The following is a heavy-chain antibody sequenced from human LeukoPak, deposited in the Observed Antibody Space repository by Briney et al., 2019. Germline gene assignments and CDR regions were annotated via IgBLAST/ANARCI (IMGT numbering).Heavy chain of an antibody. V-gene: IGHV3-74*01. CDR1: GFTFSNYW. D-gene: IGHD1-26*01. J-gene: IGHJ4*02. CDR3: ANRLDYYAD. CDR2: INGDGTVT. Sequence: GGSLRLSCAVSGFTFSNYWMHWVRQAPGKGLVWVSRINGDGTVTFYADSVKGRFTISRDNAKNTLFLQMNSLRDEDTAVYYCANRLDYYADWGQGTLVTVSS.